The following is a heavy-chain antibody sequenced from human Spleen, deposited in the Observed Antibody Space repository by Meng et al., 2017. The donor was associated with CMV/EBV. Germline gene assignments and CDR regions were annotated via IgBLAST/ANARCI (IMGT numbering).Heavy chain of an antibody. V-gene: IGHV4-59*12. D-gene: IGHD2-15*01. CDR3: ARVPCGGGSCYYFDP. Sequence: SETLSLTCTVSGGSISGYYWSWIRQPPGKGLEWIGYIYYSGSTYYNPSLKSRVTISVDKSKNQFSLKLTSVTAADTAVYYCARVPCGGGSCYYFDPWGQGTLVTVS. CDR2: IYYSGST. CDR1: GGSISGYY. J-gene: IGHJ5*02.